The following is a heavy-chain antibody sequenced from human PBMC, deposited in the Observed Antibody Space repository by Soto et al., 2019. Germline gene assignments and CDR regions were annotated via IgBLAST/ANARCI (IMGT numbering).Heavy chain of an antibody. Sequence: QVQLVQSGAEVKKPGSSVKVSCKASGGTFSSYAISWVRQAPGQGLGWMGGIIPIFGTANYAQKFQGRVTITADKSTSTAYMELSSLRSEDTAVYYCARAITMVRGVRYWFDPWGQGTLVTVSS. CDR2: IIPIFGTA. CDR3: ARAITMVRGVRYWFDP. V-gene: IGHV1-69*06. J-gene: IGHJ5*02. CDR1: GGTFSSYA. D-gene: IGHD3-10*01.